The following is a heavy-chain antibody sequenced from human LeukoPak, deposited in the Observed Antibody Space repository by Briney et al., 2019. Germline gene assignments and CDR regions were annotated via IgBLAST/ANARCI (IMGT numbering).Heavy chain of an antibody. CDR1: GGSISSGGYY. V-gene: IGHV4-31*03. CDR3: ARYSSGWSYSFDY. J-gene: IGHJ4*02. D-gene: IGHD6-19*01. CDR2: TYYSGST. Sequence: SETLSLTCTVSGGSISSGGYYWNWIRQHPGKGLEWIGYTYYSGSTYYNPSLKSRVSISVDTSKNQFSLKLSSVTAAETAVYYCARYSSGWSYSFDYWGQGILVTVSS.